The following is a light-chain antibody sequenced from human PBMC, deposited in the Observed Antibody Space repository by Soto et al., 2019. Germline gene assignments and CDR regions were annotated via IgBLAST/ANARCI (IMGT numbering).Light chain of an antibody. CDR1: QSVSSN. J-gene: IGKJ1*01. V-gene: IGKV3-15*01. CDR2: GAS. Sequence: EIVMTQSPATLSVSPGERATLSCRASQSVSSNLAWYQHKPGQAPRLLIYGASTRATGIPASFSGSGSGTEFTLTISSLQSEDFAVYYCQQYNNWPPWTFGQGTMV. CDR3: QQYNNWPPWT.